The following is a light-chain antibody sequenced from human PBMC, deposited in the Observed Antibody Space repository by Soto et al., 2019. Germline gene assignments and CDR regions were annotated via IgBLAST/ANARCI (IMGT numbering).Light chain of an antibody. J-gene: IGKJ4*01. CDR3: QRRTT. V-gene: IGKV3-11*01. Sequence: EIVLTQSPATLSLSPEERATLSCRASQSVSSYLAWYQQNPGQAPRLLIYDASNRATGIPARFSGSGSGTDFTLTISSLEPEDFAVYYCQRRTTFGGGTKVQIK. CDR1: QSVSSY. CDR2: DAS.